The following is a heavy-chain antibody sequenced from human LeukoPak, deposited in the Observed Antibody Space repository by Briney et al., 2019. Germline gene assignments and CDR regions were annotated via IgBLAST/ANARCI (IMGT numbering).Heavy chain of an antibody. CDR3: ARNIWFGESADAFDI. CDR1: GYTFTGYY. Sequence: ASVKVSCKASGYTFTGYYMHWVRQAPGQGLEWMGWINPNSGGTNYAQKFQGRVTLTRDTSITTAFMELSRLRSDDTAVYYCARNIWFGESADAFDIWGQGTMVTVSS. CDR2: INPNSGGT. V-gene: IGHV1-2*02. J-gene: IGHJ3*02. D-gene: IGHD3-10*01.